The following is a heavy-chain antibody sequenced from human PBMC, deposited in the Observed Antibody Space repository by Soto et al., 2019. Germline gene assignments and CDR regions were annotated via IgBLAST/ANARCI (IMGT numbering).Heavy chain of an antibody. CDR3: ASGNAWEVLLAY. V-gene: IGHV4-34*01. D-gene: IGHD1-26*01. Sequence: SETLSLTCAVYGGSFSGYYWSWIRQPPGKGLEWIGEINHSGSTNYNPSLKSRVTISLDTSKNQFSLKLTSVTAADTAVYFCASGNAWEVLLAYWGQGTLVTVSS. CDR1: GGSFSGYY. J-gene: IGHJ4*02. CDR2: INHSGST.